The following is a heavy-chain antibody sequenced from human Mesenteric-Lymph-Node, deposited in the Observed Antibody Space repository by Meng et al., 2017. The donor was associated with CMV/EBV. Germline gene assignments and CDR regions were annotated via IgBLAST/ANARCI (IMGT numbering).Heavy chain of an antibody. J-gene: IGHJ5*02. CDR2: IIPIFGTA. D-gene: IGHD6-13*01. CDR3: ARVGKGSSSWYGRGWFDP. CDR1: TFSSYA. Sequence: TFSSYASSWVRQDPGKGLEGMGGIIPIFGTANYAQKFQGRVTITTDESTSTAYMELSSLRSEDTAVYYCARVGKGSSSWYGRGWFDPWGQGTLVTVSS. V-gene: IGHV1-69*05.